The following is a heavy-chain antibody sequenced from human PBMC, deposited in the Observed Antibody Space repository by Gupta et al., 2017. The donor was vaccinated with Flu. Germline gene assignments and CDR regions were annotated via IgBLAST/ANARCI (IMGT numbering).Heavy chain of an antibody. CDR1: TFTSYG. D-gene: IGHD5-12*01. Sequence: TFTSYGISWVRQAPGQGLEWMGWISAYNGNTNYAQKLQGRVTMTTDTSTSTAYMELRSLRSDDTAVYYCARVEQLNPLWFSSGAVDYGGQGTLVTVSS. V-gene: IGHV1-18*01. CDR3: ARVEQLNPLWFSSGAVDY. J-gene: IGHJ4*02. CDR2: ISAYNGNT.